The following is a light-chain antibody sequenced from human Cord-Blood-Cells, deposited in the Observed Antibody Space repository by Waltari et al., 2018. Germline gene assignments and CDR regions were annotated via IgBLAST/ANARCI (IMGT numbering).Light chain of an antibody. CDR2: EGS. Sequence: QSALTQTGSVPGSPGPVSNLACTVTSREDGRYNLVSWYQQLPGKAPKLMVYEGSTRPSGVSNRFSGAKSGNTASLTISWLQAEDEADYYCCSYAGSSTWVFGGGTKLTVL. CDR3: CSYAGSSTWV. CDR1: SREDGRYNL. J-gene: IGLJ3*02. V-gene: IGLV2-23*01.